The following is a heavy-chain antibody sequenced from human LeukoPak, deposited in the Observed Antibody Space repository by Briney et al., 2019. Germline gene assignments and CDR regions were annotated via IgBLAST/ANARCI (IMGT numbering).Heavy chain of an antibody. CDR3: ARDPFSGYDKRVYYFDY. J-gene: IGHJ4*02. CDR2: ISSRSSYI. Sequence: PGWSLRVSCAASGFXFSSYTINWLRQAPGKGLEWVSGISSRSSYIYYADTVKGRFTISRDNAKNSLYLQMNSLRAEDTAVYYCARDPFSGYDKRVYYFDYWGQGTLVTVSS. D-gene: IGHD5-12*01. V-gene: IGHV3-21*01. CDR1: GFXFSSYT.